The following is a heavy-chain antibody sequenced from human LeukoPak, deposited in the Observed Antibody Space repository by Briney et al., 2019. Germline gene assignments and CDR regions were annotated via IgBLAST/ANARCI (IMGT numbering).Heavy chain of an antibody. Sequence: GGSLRLSCAASGFTFSSYVMHWVRQAPGKGLEWVAIISYDGSNEYYADSVKGRFTISRDNSKNTLYLQMNSLRAEDTAVYDCAKDKAVISMVRGVIIDLSYMDVWGKGTTVTISS. CDR3: AKDKAVISMVRGVIIDLSYMDV. D-gene: IGHD3-10*01. CDR1: GFTFSSYV. CDR2: ISYDGSNE. J-gene: IGHJ6*03. V-gene: IGHV3-30*04.